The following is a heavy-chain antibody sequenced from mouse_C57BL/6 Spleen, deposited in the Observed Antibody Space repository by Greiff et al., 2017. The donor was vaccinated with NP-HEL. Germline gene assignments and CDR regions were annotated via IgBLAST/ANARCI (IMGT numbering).Heavy chain of an antibody. Sequence: VQLQQSGAELARPGASVKMSCKASGYTFTSYTMHWVKQRPGQGLEWIGYINPSSGYTKYNQKFKDKATLTADKSSSTAYMQLSSLTSEDSAVYYCASTGTDWYFDVWGTGTTVTVSS. J-gene: IGHJ1*03. V-gene: IGHV1-4*01. D-gene: IGHD4-1*01. CDR1: GYTFTSYT. CDR2: INPSSGYT. CDR3: ASTGTDWYFDV.